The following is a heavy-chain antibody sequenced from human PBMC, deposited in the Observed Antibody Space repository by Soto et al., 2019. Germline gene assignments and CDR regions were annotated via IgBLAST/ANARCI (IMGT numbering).Heavy chain of an antibody. CDR2: THYSGSV. CDR3: GRHGNYDIGWFDP. J-gene: IGHJ5*02. Sequence: QVQLQESGPGLVKPSQTLSLTCTVSGASISSGDDYWSWIRQPPGKGLEWIGYTHYSGSVNYNPSRKRRVTISADASRSHVALILKSVTAADTAVYYCGRHGNYDIGWFDPWGQGILVTVSS. V-gene: IGHV4-30-4*01. CDR1: GASISSGDDY. D-gene: IGHD3-9*01.